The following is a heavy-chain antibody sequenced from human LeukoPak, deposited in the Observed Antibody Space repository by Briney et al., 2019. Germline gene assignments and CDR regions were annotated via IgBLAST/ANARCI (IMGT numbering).Heavy chain of an antibody. CDR3: ARDGGYDSSGYDDY. Sequence: GGSLRLSCAASGFTFNNYAMNWVRQAPGKGLEWVSSISSSSSYIYYADSVKGRFTISRDNAKNSLYLQMNSLRAEDTAVYYCARDGGYDSSGYDDYWGQGTLVTVSS. V-gene: IGHV3-21*01. D-gene: IGHD3-22*01. CDR1: GFTFNNYA. CDR2: ISSSSSYI. J-gene: IGHJ4*02.